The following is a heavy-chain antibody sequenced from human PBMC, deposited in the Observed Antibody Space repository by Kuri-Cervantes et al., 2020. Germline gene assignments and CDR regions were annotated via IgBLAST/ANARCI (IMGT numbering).Heavy chain of an antibody. CDR1: GFTFDDYA. D-gene: IGHD2-2*01. J-gene: IGHJ4*02. V-gene: IGHV3-9*01. CDR3: ARQSSTSAGSFDY. CDR2: ISWNSGSI. Sequence: SLKISCAASGFTFDDYAMHWVRQAPGKGLEWVSGISWNSGSIGYADSVKGRFTISRDNAKNSLYLQMNSLRAEDTAVYYCARQSSTSAGSFDYWGQGTLVTVSS.